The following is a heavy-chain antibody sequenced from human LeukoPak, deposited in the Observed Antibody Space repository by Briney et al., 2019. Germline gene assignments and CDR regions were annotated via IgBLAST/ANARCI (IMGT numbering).Heavy chain of an antibody. J-gene: IGHJ5*02. D-gene: IGHD2-2*01. CDR2: IYHSGST. CDR1: GYSISSGYY. CDR3: ARLQGYCSSTSCYPYNWFDP. Sequence: PSETLSLTCAVSGYSISSGYYWGRIRQPPGKGLEWIGSIYHSGSTYYNPSLKSRVTISVDTSKNQFSLKLSSVTAADTAVYYCARLQGYCSSTSCYPYNWFDPWGQGTLVTVSS. V-gene: IGHV4-38-2*01.